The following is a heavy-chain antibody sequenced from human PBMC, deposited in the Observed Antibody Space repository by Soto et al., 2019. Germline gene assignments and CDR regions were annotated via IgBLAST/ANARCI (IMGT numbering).Heavy chain of an antibody. V-gene: IGHV5-51*01. D-gene: IGHD6-19*01. J-gene: IGHJ3*02. CDR2: IYPGDSDA. CDR3: ARQGDMAATPADAFDI. Sequence: GESLKISCKGSGYSFTSYWIAWVRQMPGKGLEWMGIIYPGDSDARYSPSFAGQVTISVDKSITTAYLHWSSLEASDSAMYYCARQGDMAATPADAFDIWGQGTMVTVSS. CDR1: GYSFTSYW.